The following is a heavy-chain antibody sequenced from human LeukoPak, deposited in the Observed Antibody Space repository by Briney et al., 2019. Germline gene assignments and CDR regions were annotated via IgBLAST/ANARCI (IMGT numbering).Heavy chain of an antibody. V-gene: IGHV1-2*02. CDR1: GYTFTGYY. D-gene: IGHD2-2*01. CDR3: ARQLPPILVPAAIDY. J-gene: IGHJ4*02. CDR2: INPNSGGT. Sequence: ASVKVSCKASGYTFTGYYMYWVRQAPGQGLEWMGWINPNSGGTNYAQKFQGRVTMTRDTSISTAYMELSRLRSDDTAVYYCARQLPPILVPAAIDYWGQGTLVTVSS.